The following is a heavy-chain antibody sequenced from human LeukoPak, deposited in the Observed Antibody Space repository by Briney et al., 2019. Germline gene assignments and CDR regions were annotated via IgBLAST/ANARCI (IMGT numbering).Heavy chain of an antibody. J-gene: IGHJ3*02. D-gene: IGHD5-12*01. CDR1: GFTFSSYW. Sequence: GGSLRLSCAASGFTFSSYWMHWVRQAPGKGLVWVSRTNSDGSSTSYADSVKGRFTISRDNSKNTLYLQMGSLRAEDMAVYYCARNDRRGYSGYDDAFDIWGQGTMVTVSS. V-gene: IGHV3-74*01. CDR2: TNSDGSST. CDR3: ARNDRRGYSGYDDAFDI.